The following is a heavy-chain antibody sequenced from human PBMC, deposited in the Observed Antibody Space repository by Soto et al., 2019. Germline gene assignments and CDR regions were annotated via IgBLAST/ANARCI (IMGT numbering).Heavy chain of an antibody. CDR2: IYYSGST. V-gene: IGHV4-59*01. Sequence: PSETLSLTCPVSGVSISSYYWSWIRQPPGKGLEWIGYIYYSGSTNYNPSLKSRVAISVDTSKNQFSLKLSSVTAADTAVYYCAGYSSSSFDPWGQGTLVTVS. CDR3: AGYSSSSFDP. CDR1: GVSISSYY. D-gene: IGHD6-6*01. J-gene: IGHJ5*02.